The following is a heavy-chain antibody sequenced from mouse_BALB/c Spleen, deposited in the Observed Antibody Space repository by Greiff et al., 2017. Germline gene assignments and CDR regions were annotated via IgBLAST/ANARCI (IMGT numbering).Heavy chain of an antibody. V-gene: IGHV3-2*02. D-gene: IGHD4-1*01. CDR1: GYSITSDYA. CDR2: ISYSGST. J-gene: IGHJ1*01. CDR3: ARTGTRWYFDV. Sequence: EVQLVESGPGLVKPSQSLSLTCTVTGYSITSDYAWNWIRQFPGNKLEWMGYISYSGSTSYNPSLKSRISITRDTSKNQFFLQLNSVTTEDTATYYCARTGTRWYFDVWGAGTTVTVSS.